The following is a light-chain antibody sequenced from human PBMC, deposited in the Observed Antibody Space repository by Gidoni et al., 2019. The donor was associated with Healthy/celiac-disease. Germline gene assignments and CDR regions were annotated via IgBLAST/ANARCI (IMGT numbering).Light chain of an antibody. CDR2: QDS. Sequence: SYELTHPPSVPVSPGQTASITCSGDKLGDKYACWYQQQPGQSPVLVIYQDSKRPSGIPERFSGSNSGNTATLTISGTQAMEEADYYCQAWDSSTVVFGGGTKLTVL. V-gene: IGLV3-1*01. CDR1: KLGDKY. CDR3: QAWDSSTVV. J-gene: IGLJ2*01.